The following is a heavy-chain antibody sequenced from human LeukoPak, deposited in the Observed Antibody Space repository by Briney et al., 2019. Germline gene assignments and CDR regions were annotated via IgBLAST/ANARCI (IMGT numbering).Heavy chain of an antibody. D-gene: IGHD2-8*01. CDR2: IYTGGNT. V-gene: IGHV3-53*01. Sequence: GGSLRLSCAASGFTVDSNYLSWVRQAPGKGLEWVSTIYTGGNTYYAASVKGRFTISRDNSKNTLSLQMNSLRVEDTAIYYCAKDVRRCNGGCTWGQGTLVTVSS. J-gene: IGHJ5*02. CDR3: AKDVRRCNGGCT. CDR1: GFTVDSNY.